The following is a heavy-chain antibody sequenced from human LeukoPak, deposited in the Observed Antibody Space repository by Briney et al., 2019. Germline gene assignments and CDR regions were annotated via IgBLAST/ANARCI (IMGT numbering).Heavy chain of an antibody. J-gene: IGHJ4*02. V-gene: IGHV3-7*01. CDR3: ARAPVVTAVTLDY. Sequence: GGSLRLSCVASGFTFSRHGMNWVRQAPGKGLEWVAIVNQGATQKYYVDSVKGRFTISRDNSKNTLYLQMNSLRAEDTAVYYCARAPVVTAVTLDYWGQGTLVTVSS. CDR2: VNQGATQK. D-gene: IGHD2-21*02. CDR1: GFTFSRHG.